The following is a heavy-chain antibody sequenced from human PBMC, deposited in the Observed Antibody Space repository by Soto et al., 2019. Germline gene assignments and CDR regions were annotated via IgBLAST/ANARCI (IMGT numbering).Heavy chain of an antibody. CDR3: SNARYCTGPSCNNNYYYGMDI. D-gene: IGHD2-8*02. CDR2: VGVYNGKT. J-gene: IGHJ6*02. V-gene: IGHV1-18*04. Sequence: QDKLVQTGGEVKKPGASVRVSCKASGYTFTKYGITWVRQAPGQGLEWMGWVGVYNGKTHYARKLQGKDIMTADTTACTAYMELESHRSDDTAVYYCSNARYCTGPSCNNNYYYGMDIWGHGTTVSVSS. CDR1: GYTFTKYG.